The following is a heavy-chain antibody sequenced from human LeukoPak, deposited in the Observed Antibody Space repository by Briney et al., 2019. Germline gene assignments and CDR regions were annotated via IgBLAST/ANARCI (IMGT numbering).Heavy chain of an antibody. V-gene: IGHV4-59*01. J-gene: IGHJ6*03. CDR3: ASSSYYYGSGSAWYYYYMDV. CDR2: IYYSGST. D-gene: IGHD3-10*01. Sequence: SETLSLTCAVYGGSFSGYYWSWIRQPPGKGLEWIGYIYYSGSTNYNPSLKSRVTISVDTSKNQFSLKLSSVTAADTAVYYCASSSYYYGSGSAWYYYYMDVWGKGTTVTISS. CDR1: GGSFSGYY.